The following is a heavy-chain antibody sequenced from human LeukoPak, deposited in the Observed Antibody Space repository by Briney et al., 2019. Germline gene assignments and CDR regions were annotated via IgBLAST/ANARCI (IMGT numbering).Heavy chain of an antibody. CDR2: IYIDGSK. CDR3: ARSIGLTGGGVDV. CDR1: GITVTAND. D-gene: IGHD3-9*01. Sequence: GGSLILSCAVSGITVTANDMTWVRQAPGKGLEWVSVIYIDGSKYYADSVKGRFTISRDNAKKTLYLQMNSLRAEDTAVYYCARSIGLTGGGVDVWGQGTTVTVSS. V-gene: IGHV3-53*01. J-gene: IGHJ6*02.